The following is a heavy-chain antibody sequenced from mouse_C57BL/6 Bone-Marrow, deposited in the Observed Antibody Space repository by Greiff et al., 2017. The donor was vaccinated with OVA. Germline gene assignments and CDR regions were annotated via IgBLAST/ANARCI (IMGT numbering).Heavy chain of an antibody. CDR1: GYTFTSYW. CDR2: ISPGTSDT. D-gene: IGHD1-1*01. J-gene: IGHJ3*01. Sequence: VQLQQSGTVLARPGASVKLSCKTSGYTFTSYWMHWVKQRPGQGLEWIGDISPGTSDTSYNQKFKGKATLTAVTSASTAYMQLSSLTNEDSAVYYCARAVGIRGAWFAYWGQGTLVTVSA. CDR3: ARAVGIRGAWFAY. V-gene: IGHV1-5*01.